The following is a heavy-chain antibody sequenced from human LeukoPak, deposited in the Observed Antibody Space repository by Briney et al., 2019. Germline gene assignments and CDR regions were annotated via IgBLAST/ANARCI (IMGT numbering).Heavy chain of an antibody. CDR3: ARGIRYDSSGYWPLAFDY. V-gene: IGHV3-66*02. J-gene: IGHJ4*02. CDR2: IYRGGST. CDR1: GFTLSRNY. D-gene: IGHD3-22*01. Sequence: PGGSLRLSCAASGFTLSRNYMSRVRQAPGKRLEGASAIYRGGSTYYADSVKGRFTISRDNSKITLYLQMNSLRAEDTAVYYCARGIRYDSSGYWPLAFDYWGQGTLVTVSS.